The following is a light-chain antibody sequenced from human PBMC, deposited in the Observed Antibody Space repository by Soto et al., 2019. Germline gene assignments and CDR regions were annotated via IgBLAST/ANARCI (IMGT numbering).Light chain of an antibody. Sequence: DIQMTQSPTSLSASVGDRVTITCRASQSINRYLNWYQQKPGKAPKLLIHAASSLQSGVPSRFTGSGSGTDFTLTISSLQPEDFGTYYCQQSYSAPYTFGQGTNLEIK. CDR3: QQSYSAPYT. V-gene: IGKV1-39*01. J-gene: IGKJ2*01. CDR2: AAS. CDR1: QSINRY.